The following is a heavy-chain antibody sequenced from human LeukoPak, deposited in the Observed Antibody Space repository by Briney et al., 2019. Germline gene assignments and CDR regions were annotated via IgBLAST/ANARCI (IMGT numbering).Heavy chain of an antibody. CDR1: GFTFSDHY. J-gene: IGHJ6*02. CDR3: ARGHYGLDV. CDR2: ISTSGTYT. V-gene: IGHV3-11*03. Sequence: GGSLRLSCAASGFTFSDHYMSWIRQVPGKGLEWVSYISTSGTYTNYADSVKGRFTISSDNAKNSLYLQMNSLRAEDTAVYYCARGHYGLDVWGQGTTVTVSS.